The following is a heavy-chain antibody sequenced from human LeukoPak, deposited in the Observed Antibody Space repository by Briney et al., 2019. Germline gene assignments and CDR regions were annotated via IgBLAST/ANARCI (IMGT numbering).Heavy chain of an antibody. CDR2: IYYSGST. CDR1: GGSISSSSYY. CDR3: ARTNYIMVRAFDI. J-gene: IGHJ3*02. D-gene: IGHD2-21*01. Sequence: SETLSLTCTVSGGSISSSSYYWGWIRQPPGKGLEWIGSIYYSGSTNYNPSLKSRVTISVDTSKNQFSLKLSSVTAADTAVYYCARTNYIMVRAFDIWGQGTMVTVSS. V-gene: IGHV4-39*07.